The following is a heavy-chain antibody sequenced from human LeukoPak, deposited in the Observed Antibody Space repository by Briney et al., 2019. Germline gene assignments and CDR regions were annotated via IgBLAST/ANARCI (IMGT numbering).Heavy chain of an antibody. V-gene: IGHV4-4*07. CDR3: ARDRGIVVVPAEPHWFDP. J-gene: IGHJ5*02. Sequence: SETLSLTCTVSGGSISSYYWSWIRQPAGKGLEWIGRIYTSGSTNYNPSLKSRVTMSVDTSKNQFPLKLSSVTAADTAVYYCARDRGIVVVPAEPHWFDPWGQGTLVTVSS. D-gene: IGHD2-2*01. CDR1: GGSISSYY. CDR2: IYTSGST.